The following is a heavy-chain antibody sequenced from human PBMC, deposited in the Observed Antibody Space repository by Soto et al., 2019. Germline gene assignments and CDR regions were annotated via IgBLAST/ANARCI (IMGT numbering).Heavy chain of an antibody. V-gene: IGHV4-31*03. Sequence: VQLQESGPRLVMPSQTLSLTCTVSGESIDTAGYYWTWIRQRPGRGLEWLGFIYHSGATYYSSSMKSRLSISIDRSQNQFSLKVTSVTAADTAVYFCSRGDYSGQGMLVIVSS. J-gene: IGHJ4*02. CDR3: SRGDY. CDR1: GESIDTAGYY. CDR2: IYHSGAT.